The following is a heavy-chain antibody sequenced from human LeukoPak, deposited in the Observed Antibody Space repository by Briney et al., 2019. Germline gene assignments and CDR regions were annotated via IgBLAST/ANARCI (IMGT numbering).Heavy chain of an antibody. CDR1: GFIFSSYG. J-gene: IGHJ4*02. V-gene: IGHV3-30*02. CDR3: AKGSVTLYGDCIDY. CDR2: IRYDGRNK. Sequence: GGSLRLSCTASGFIFSSYGMHWVRQAPGKGLDWVAFIRYDGRNKYYADSVKGRFTIPRDNSRNTVYLQMNSLRAEDTAVYYCAKGSVTLYGDCIDYWGQGTLVTVSS. D-gene: IGHD4-17*01.